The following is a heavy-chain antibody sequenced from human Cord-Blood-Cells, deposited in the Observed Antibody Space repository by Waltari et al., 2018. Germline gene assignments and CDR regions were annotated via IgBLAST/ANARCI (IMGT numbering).Heavy chain of an antibody. D-gene: IGHD7-27*01. CDR2: ISPYNRNT. CDR1: GYTFTSYG. CDR3: ARGVTGDWYFDL. V-gene: IGHV1-18*04. Sequence: QVQLVQSGAEVKKPGASVKVSCKASGYTFTSYGISWGRKAPGQGLEWMGWISPYNRNTNYATRLQGRVTMTKEPSTSTAYMELRSLRSDDTAVYYCARGVTGDWYFDLWGRGTLVTVSS. J-gene: IGHJ2*01.